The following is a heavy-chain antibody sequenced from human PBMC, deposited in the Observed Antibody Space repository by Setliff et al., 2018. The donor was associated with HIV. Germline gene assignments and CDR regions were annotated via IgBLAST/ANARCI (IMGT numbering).Heavy chain of an antibody. CDR2: INHSGGT. V-gene: IGHV4-34*01. Sequence: PSETLSLTCAVYGGSFSGYYWSWIRQPPGKGLEWIGEINHSGGTNYNPSLMSRVTISVDTSKNQFSLKLRSVTAADTAVYYCARQWRDQYNSGVSTEYFQHWGLGTLVTVSS. CDR1: GGSFSGYY. CDR3: ARQWRDQYNSGVSTEYFQH. J-gene: IGHJ1*01. D-gene: IGHD3-22*01.